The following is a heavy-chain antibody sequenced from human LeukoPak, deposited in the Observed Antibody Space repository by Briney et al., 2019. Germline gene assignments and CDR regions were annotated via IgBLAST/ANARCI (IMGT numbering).Heavy chain of an antibody. CDR3: AKGQGPRYFDWFAFDY. D-gene: IGHD3-9*01. J-gene: IGHJ4*02. CDR1: GFTFSSYS. V-gene: IGHV3-48*01. Sequence: GGSLRLSCAASGFTFSSYSMNWVRQAPGKGLEWVSYISSSSSTIYYADSVKGRFTISRDNSKNTLYLQMNSLRAEDTAVYYCAKGQGPRYFDWFAFDYWGQGTLVTVSS. CDR2: ISSSSSTI.